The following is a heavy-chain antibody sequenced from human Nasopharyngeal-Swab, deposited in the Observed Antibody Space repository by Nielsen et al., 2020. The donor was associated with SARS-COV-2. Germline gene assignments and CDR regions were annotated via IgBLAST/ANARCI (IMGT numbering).Heavy chain of an antibody. CDR1: RFSFTDYS. J-gene: IGHJ6*02. CDR2: ITSSSATI. V-gene: IGHV3-48*04. CDR3: ARDRRGYSYGVYQYYGMDV. D-gene: IGHD5-18*01. Sequence: GESLKISCAASRFSFTDYSMSWVRQAPGKGLEWISCITSSSATIYYADSVKGRFTISRDNAKNSLYLQMNSLRAEDTAVYYCARDRRGYSYGVYQYYGMDVWGQGTTVTVSS.